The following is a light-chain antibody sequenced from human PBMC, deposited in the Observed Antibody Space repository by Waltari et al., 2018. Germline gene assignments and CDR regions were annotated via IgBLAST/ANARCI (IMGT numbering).Light chain of an antibody. CDR3: QQRSNWPSIT. CDR1: QCVSST. Sequence: IVLTQPPATLSLSPGERATLPCRASQCVSSTLGWYQQNPGHAPRLHIYYVSNSATDIPARFSGSESGTDFTLTISSREPEDFAVYYCQQRSNWPSITFGQGTRLEIK. V-gene: IGKV3-11*01. CDR2: YVS. J-gene: IGKJ5*01.